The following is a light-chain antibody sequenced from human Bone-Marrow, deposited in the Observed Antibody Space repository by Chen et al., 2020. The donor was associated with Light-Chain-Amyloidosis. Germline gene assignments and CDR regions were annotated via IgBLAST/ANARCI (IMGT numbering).Light chain of an antibody. Sequence: DIVMTQSPHSLAVFLGERATINCKSSQSVLYTYNNKNYLAWYQQKPGQPPGLHIYWASTRGSGVPGRFSGRGSGTDFHLTSSSLKDEDVSVYYCQQYYTSHRTFGQGSKVEF. CDR3: QQYYTSHRT. V-gene: IGKV4-1*01. CDR1: QSVLYTYNNKNY. CDR2: WAS. J-gene: IGKJ1*01.